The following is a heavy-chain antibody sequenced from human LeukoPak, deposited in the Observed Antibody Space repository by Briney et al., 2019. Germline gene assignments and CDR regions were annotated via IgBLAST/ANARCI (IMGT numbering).Heavy chain of an antibody. Sequence: GGSLRLSCAASGFNFSNYAMTWVRRAPGKELEWVSGVTGSSSNTYYADSVKGRFTISRDNSKNMLYLEMNSLRVEDTAIYYCAKDRSSSTSCSNYWGRGTLVTVSS. CDR3: AKDRSSSTSCSNY. J-gene: IGHJ4*02. D-gene: IGHD2-2*01. V-gene: IGHV3-23*01. CDR1: GFNFSNYA. CDR2: VTGSSSNT.